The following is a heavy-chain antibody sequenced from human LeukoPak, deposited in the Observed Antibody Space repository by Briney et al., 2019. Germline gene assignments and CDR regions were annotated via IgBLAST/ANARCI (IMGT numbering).Heavy chain of an antibody. CDR1: GGSISSYY. CDR2: IYTSGST. CDR3: ARGITMVRGVENWFGP. D-gene: IGHD3-10*01. Sequence: SETLSLTCTVSGGSISSYYWSWIRQPAGKGLEWIGRIYTSGSTNYNPSLKSRVTMSVDTSKNQFSLKLSSVTAADTAVYYCARGITMVRGVENWFGPWGQGTLVTVSS. J-gene: IGHJ5*02. V-gene: IGHV4-4*07.